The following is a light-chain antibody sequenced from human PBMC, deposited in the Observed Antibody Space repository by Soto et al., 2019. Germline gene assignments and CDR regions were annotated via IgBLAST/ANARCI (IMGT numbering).Light chain of an antibody. Sequence: EIVLTQSPGTLSLSPGERATLSCRASQSISNIFLAWYQQKPDQAPRLLMYGASNRATGIPDRFRGSGSGTDFTLIITRVEPEDFARYYCQQYGSSPYTVGQGTKLEIK. CDR3: QQYGSSPYT. V-gene: IGKV3-20*01. CDR2: GAS. J-gene: IGKJ2*01. CDR1: QSISNIF.